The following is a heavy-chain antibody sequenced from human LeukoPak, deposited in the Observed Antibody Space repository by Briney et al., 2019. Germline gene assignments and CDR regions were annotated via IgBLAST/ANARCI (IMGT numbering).Heavy chain of an antibody. D-gene: IGHD2-21*01. CDR2: IRYDGSNE. CDR1: GFTVSSYG. Sequence: GGSLRLSCAASGFTVSSYGMHWVRQAPGKGLEWVAFIRYDGSNEYYADSVKGRFTISRDNAKNSLYLQMNSLRAEDTALYYCATGPSFCARDCCYYFAYWGQGTLVTVSS. V-gene: IGHV3-30*02. J-gene: IGHJ4*02. CDR3: ATGPSFCARDCCYYFAY.